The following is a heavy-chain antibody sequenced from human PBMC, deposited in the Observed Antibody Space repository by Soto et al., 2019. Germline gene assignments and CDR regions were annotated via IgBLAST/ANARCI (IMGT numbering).Heavy chain of an antibody. CDR2: IYYSGST. CDR1: GGSISSYY. V-gene: IGHV4-59*01. D-gene: IGHD6-13*01. J-gene: IGHJ5*02. Sequence: SETLSLTCTVSGGSISSYYWSWIRQPPGKGLEWIGYIYYSGSTNYNPTLKSRVTISVDMSKNQFSLKLSSVTAADTAVYYCARVGIACSSSWYCGPGNWFDPWGQGTLVTVSS. CDR3: ARVGIACSSSWYCGPGNWFDP.